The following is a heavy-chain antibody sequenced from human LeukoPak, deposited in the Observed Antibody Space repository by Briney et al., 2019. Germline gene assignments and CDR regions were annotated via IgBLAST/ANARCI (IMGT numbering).Heavy chain of an antibody. J-gene: IGHJ3*02. CDR3: ATPAEVDGDAFDI. CDR2: INHSGST. Sequence: SSETLSLXCAVYGGSFSGYYWSWIRRPPGKGLESIGEINHSGSTNYNPSLKSRVTISVDTSKNQFSLKLSSVTAADTAVYYCATPAEVDGDAFDIWGQGTMVTVSS. V-gene: IGHV4-34*01. D-gene: IGHD1-14*01. CDR1: GGSFSGYY.